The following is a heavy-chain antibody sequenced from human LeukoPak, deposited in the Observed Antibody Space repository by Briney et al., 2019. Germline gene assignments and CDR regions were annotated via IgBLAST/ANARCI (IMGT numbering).Heavy chain of an antibody. D-gene: IGHD6-19*01. CDR3: ARDLGIGWYMFDY. CDR2: INPSDGST. V-gene: IGHV1-46*01. J-gene: IGHJ4*02. CDR1: GYTFTSHY. Sequence: ASVKVSCKASGYTFTSHYVHWVRQAPGQGLEWVGRINPSDGSTSYAQKFQGRVPMTWDTATGTVYAELSSLRSEDTAMYYCARDLGIGWYMFDYWGQGTLVTVSS.